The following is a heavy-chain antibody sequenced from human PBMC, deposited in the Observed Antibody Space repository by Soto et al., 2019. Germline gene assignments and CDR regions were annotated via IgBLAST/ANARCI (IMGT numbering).Heavy chain of an antibody. CDR3: TRDSQSVHDWFDP. J-gene: IGHJ5*02. Sequence: GGSLRLSCVASGFTFSSYNMNCVRQAHGKGREWVSFIRIVGEYIYDADSVKGRFNISRNNAKKSLCMQLNSLRAEHTGVYYGTRDSQSVHDWFDPWGQGTLVTVSS. CDR2: IRIVGEYI. CDR1: GFTFSSYN. D-gene: IGHD1-1*01. V-gene: IGHV3-21*01.